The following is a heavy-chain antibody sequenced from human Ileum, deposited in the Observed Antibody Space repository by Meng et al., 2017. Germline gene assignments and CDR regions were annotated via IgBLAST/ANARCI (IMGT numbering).Heavy chain of an antibody. J-gene: IGHJ4*02. V-gene: IGHV4-61*08. CDR3: ARDHMGSLDY. CDR1: GGSVSRAGYQ. CDR2: AST. D-gene: IGHD1-26*01. Sequence: QVQLQERGPGLVRPSGTLSLICTVSGGSVSRAGYQWGWIRQPPGKGLEWIGYASTNYNPSLKSRVTISLDTSRNQFSLSLSSVTAADTAVYYCARDHMGSLDYWGQGILVTVSS.